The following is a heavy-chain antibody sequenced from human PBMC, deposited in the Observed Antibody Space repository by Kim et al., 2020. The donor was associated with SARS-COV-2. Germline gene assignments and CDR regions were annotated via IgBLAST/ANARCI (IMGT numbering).Heavy chain of an antibody. Sequence: GGSLRLSCVASGFTFSSYSMNWVRQAPGKGLEWVSSISSSSSYIYYADSVKGRFTISRDNAKNSLYLQMNSLRAEDTAVYYCARDRVTTWTIPYYYYGMDVWGQGTTVTVSS. V-gene: IGHV3-21*01. CDR2: ISSSSSYI. D-gene: IGHD4-17*01. CDR3: ARDRVTTWTIPYYYYGMDV. CDR1: GFTFSSYS. J-gene: IGHJ6*02.